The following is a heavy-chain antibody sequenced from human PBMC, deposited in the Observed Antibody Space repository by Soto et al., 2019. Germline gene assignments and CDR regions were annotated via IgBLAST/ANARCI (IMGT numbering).Heavy chain of an antibody. V-gene: IGHV1-18*04. J-gene: IGHJ6*02. CDR1: GYTFTSYG. CDR3: ARGGGGWIPHYYYYYYGMDV. D-gene: IGHD6-19*01. Sequence: GASVKVSCKASGYTFTSYGISWVRQAPGRGLEWMGWISAYNGNTNYAQKLQGRVTMTTDTSTSTAYMELRSLRSDDTAVYYCARGGGGWIPHYYYYYYGMDVWGQGTTVTVSS. CDR2: ISAYNGNT.